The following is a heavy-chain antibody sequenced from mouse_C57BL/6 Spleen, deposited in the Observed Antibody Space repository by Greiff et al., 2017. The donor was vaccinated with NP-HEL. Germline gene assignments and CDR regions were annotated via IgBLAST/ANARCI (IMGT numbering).Heavy chain of an antibody. D-gene: IGHD1-1*01. CDR3: TGGYYGSRAWFAY. J-gene: IGHJ3*01. Sequence: VQLQQSGTVLARPGASVKMSCKTSGYTFTSYWMHWVKQRPGQGLEWIGAIYPGNSDTSYNQKFKGKAKLTAVTSASTAYMELSSLTNEDSAVYYCTGGYYGSRAWFAYWGQGTLVTVSA. CDR1: GYTFTSYW. CDR2: IYPGNSDT. V-gene: IGHV1-5*01.